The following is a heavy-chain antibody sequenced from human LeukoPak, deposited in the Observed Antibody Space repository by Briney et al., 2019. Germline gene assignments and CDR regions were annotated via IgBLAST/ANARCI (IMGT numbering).Heavy chain of an antibody. D-gene: IGHD2-2*02. CDR2: ISSSSSTI. CDR3: ARDSIGYCSSTSCYTMDV. CDR1: GFTFSSYS. V-gene: IGHV3-48*04. J-gene: IGHJ6*03. Sequence: GGSLRLSCAASGFTFSSYSMNWVRQAPGKGLEWVSYISSSSSTIYYADSVKGRFTIPRDNAKNSLYLQMNSLRAEDTAVYYCARDSIGYCSSTSCYTMDVWGKGTTVTVSS.